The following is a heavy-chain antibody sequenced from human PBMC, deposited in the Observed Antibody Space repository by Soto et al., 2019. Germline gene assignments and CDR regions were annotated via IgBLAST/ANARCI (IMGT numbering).Heavy chain of an antibody. CDR3: ARFGGPALSHNWFDL. J-gene: IGHJ5*02. CDR2: IYPGDSKI. CDR1: GYGFSGYL. D-gene: IGHD3-16*01. V-gene: IGHV5-51*03. Sequence: EVQLMQSGAEVRKAGESLKISCQGFGYGFSGYLIGWVRQVPGEGLEWMGIIYPGDSKIRYSSSFEGHVTFSVDKSINTAHLQWSSLKTSDSAMYYCARFGGPALSHNWFDLWGQGTLVTVSS.